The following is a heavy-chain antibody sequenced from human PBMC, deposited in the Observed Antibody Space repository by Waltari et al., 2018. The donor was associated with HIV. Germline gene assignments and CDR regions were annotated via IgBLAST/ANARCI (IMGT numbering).Heavy chain of an antibody. Sequence: QLQLQQWGAGLLTPSETLSLTCAVYGGSFSGYHCSWIRQPPGKGLEWIGEINHSGSTNYNPSLKSRVTISVDTSKNQFSLKLSSVTAADTAVYYCARDSGVGYGGLYYFDYWGQGTLVTVSS. CDR1: GGSFSGYH. CDR2: INHSGST. V-gene: IGHV4-34*01. J-gene: IGHJ4*02. D-gene: IGHD4-17*01. CDR3: ARDSGVGYGGLYYFDY.